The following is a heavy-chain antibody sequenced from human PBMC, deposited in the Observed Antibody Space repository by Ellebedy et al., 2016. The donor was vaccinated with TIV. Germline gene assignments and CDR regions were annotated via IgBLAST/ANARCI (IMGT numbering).Heavy chain of an antibody. J-gene: IGHJ4*01. D-gene: IGHD1-26*01. CDR1: GFTFSSYG. CDR3: ARIGGSYSAFDY. CDR2: ISYDGSNK. V-gene: IGHV3-30*03. Sequence: GESLKISXAASGFTFSSYGMHWVRQAPGKGLEWVAVISYDGSNKYYADSVKGRFTISRDNSKNTLYLQMNSLRAEDTAVYYCARIGGSYSAFDYWGHGTLVTVSS.